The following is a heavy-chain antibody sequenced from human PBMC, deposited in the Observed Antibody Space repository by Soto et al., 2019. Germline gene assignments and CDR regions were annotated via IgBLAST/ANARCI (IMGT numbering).Heavy chain of an antibody. CDR2: IFSNDEK. J-gene: IGHJ5*02. CDR3: ARILEYGDYVGPTYNWFDP. CDR1: GFSLSNARMG. D-gene: IGHD4-17*01. V-gene: IGHV2-26*01. Sequence: QVTLKESGPVLVKPTETLTLTCTVSGFSLSNARMGVSWIRQPPGKALEWLAHIFSNDEKSYSTSLKSRLTISKDTSKSQVVLTMTNMDPVDTATYYCARILEYGDYVGPTYNWFDPWGQGTLVTVSS.